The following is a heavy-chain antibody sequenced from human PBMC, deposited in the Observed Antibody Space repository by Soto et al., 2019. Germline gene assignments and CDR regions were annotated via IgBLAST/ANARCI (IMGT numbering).Heavy chain of an antibody. V-gene: IGHV3-23*01. D-gene: IGHD7-27*01. Sequence: GGSLRLSCAASGFAFRRYDINWVRQAPGKGLEWVSFITGSGSSTYNAESVKGRFTISRDNSRNTLYLQMNSLRAEDTAVYYCAKDLLGPGRAYGMDVWGQGTTVTVSS. J-gene: IGHJ6*02. CDR1: GFAFRRYD. CDR3: AKDLLGPGRAYGMDV. CDR2: ITGSGSST.